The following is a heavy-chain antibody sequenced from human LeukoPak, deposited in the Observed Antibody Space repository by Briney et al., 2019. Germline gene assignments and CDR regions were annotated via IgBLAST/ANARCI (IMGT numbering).Heavy chain of an antibody. J-gene: IGHJ4*02. Sequence: GGSLRLSCAASGFTFSSYAMHWVRQAPGKGLEWAAVISYDGSNKYYADSVKGRFTISRDNSKNTLYLQMNSLRAEDTAVYYCARERDYFYARGRLGYWGQGTLVTVSS. CDR2: ISYDGSNK. CDR1: GFTFSSYA. D-gene: IGHD2/OR15-2a*01. V-gene: IGHV3-30-3*01. CDR3: ARERDYFYARGRLGY.